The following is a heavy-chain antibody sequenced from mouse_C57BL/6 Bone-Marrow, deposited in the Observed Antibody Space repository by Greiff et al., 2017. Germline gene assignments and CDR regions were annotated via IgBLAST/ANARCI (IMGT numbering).Heavy chain of an antibody. CDR3: TRGYYGEDWFAY. Sequence: VQLQQSGAELVRPGASVTLSCKASGYTFTDYEMPWVKQTPVHGLEWIGAIDPETGGTASNQKFKGKAILTADNSSSTAYMELRSLTSEDSAVYYCTRGYYGEDWFAYWGQGTLVTVSA. CDR2: IDPETGGT. V-gene: IGHV1-15*01. D-gene: IGHD1-1*01. CDR1: GYTFTDYE. J-gene: IGHJ3*01.